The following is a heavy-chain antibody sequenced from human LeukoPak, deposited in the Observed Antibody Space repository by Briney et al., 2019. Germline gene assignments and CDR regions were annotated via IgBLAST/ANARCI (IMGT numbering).Heavy chain of an antibody. D-gene: IGHD3-10*01. CDR1: GYTFTSYS. CDR2: INPSGASA. CDR3: ARGRGSGSTNWFDP. Sequence: ASVKVSCKASGYTFTSYSIHWVRQAPGQGLEWMGIINPSGASAMYAQKFQGRVTMTRDISTATVYLDLSSLRFDDTAVYYCARGRGSGSTNWFDPWGQGTLVTVSS. V-gene: IGHV1-46*01. J-gene: IGHJ5*02.